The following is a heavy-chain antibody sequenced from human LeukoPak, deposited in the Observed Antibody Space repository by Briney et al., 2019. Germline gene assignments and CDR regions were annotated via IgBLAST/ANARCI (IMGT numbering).Heavy chain of an antibody. V-gene: IGHV2-5*02. CDR2: IYWDDDK. D-gene: IGHD6-19*01. CDR3: SRTRRGQIGWTNDY. Sequence: SGPTLVRPTQTLTLTCTFSGFSLTTSGVGVGWIRQPPGKALEWLALIYWDDDKRYSPSLKSRVTITKDTSKNQVVLTMTNMDPVDTATYYCSRTRRGQIGWTNDYWGQGTLVTVSS. J-gene: IGHJ4*02. CDR1: GFSLTTSGVG.